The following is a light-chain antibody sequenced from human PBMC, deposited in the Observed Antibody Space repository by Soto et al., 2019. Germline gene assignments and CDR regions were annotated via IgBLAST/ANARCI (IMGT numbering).Light chain of an antibody. CDR3: STWDDSLSSVL. CDR1: SSNLGAGYD. Sequence: QSVLTQPPSVSGAPGQRVTLSCTGNSSNLGAGYDVHWYQQLPGAAPKLVIFGNRNRPSGVPERFSGSKSGTSASLAISGLRPEDEATYYCSTWDDSLSSVLFGGGTKLTVL. CDR2: GNR. V-gene: IGLV1-40*01. J-gene: IGLJ2*01.